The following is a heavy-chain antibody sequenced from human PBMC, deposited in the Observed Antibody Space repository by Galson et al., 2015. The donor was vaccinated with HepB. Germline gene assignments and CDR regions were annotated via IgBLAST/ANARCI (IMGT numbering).Heavy chain of an antibody. CDR2: INSDGSST. D-gene: IGHD5-18*01. V-gene: IGHV3-74*01. J-gene: IGHJ6*02. CDR3: AREDSYSYGPNEYYYGMDV. CDR1: GFTFSSYW. Sequence: SLRLSCAASGFTFSSYWMHWVRQAPGKGLVWVSRINSDGSSTSYADSVKGRFTISRDNAKNTLYLQMNSLRAEDTAVYYCAREDSYSYGPNEYYYGMDVWGQGTTVTVSS.